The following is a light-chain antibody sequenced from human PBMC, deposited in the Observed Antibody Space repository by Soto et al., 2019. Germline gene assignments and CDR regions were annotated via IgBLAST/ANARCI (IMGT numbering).Light chain of an antibody. V-gene: IGKV3-20*01. CDR3: QQYGSSLPWT. Sequence: EIVLTQSPGTLSLSPGERATLSCRASLSVSSSYLAWYQQKPGQAPRLLIYGASSKATGIPDRFSGSGSGTDFTLTISRLEPEDFAVYYCQQYGSSLPWTFGQGTKVDIK. J-gene: IGKJ1*01. CDR1: LSVSSSY. CDR2: GAS.